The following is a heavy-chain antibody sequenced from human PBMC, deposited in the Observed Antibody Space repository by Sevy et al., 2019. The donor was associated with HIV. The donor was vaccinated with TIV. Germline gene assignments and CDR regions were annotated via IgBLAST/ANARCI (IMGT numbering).Heavy chain of an antibody. J-gene: IGHJ4*02. D-gene: IGHD1-26*01. CDR3: AGENAWGRGYS. CDR2: IYYNGHI. V-gene: IGHV4-59*08. CDR1: GGSITSLY. Sequence: SETLSLTCTVSGGSITSLYWNWIRQPPGKGLEWIANIYYNGHINYNPSLKSRVNLSLDTSKNQFSRRLSSVTAADTAMYYCAGENAWGRGYSWGQGTLVTVSS.